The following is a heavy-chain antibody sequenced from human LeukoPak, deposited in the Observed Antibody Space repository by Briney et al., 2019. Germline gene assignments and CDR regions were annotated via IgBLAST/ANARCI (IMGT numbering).Heavy chain of an antibody. CDR1: GFTFSSYA. V-gene: IGHV3-23*01. Sequence: PGGSLRLSCAASGFTFSSYAMSWVRQAPGKGLEWVSAISGSGGSTYYADPVKGRFTISRDNAKNSLYLQMNSLRAEDTAVYYCARAIMRGYSSSWYEAWTYYYYGMDVWGQGTTVTVSS. CDR3: ARAIMRGYSSSWYEAWTYYYYGMDV. D-gene: IGHD6-13*01. J-gene: IGHJ6*02. CDR2: ISGSGGST.